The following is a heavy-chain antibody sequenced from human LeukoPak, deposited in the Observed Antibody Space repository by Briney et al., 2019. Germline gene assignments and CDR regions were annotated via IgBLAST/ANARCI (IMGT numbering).Heavy chain of an antibody. V-gene: IGHV4-34*01. Sequence: PSETLSLTCAVYGGSFSGYYWSWIRQPPGKGLEWIGEINHSGSTNYNPSLKSRVTISVDTSKNQFSLKLSSVTAADTAVYYCARDSAGVDFFDIWGKGKMVTVFS. D-gene: IGHD3/OR15-3a*01. J-gene: IGHJ3*02. CDR3: ARDSAGVDFFDI. CDR2: INHSGST. CDR1: GGSFSGYY.